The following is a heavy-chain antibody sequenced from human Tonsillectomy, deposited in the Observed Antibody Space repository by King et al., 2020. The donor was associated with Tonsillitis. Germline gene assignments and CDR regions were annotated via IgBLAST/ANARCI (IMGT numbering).Heavy chain of an antibody. Sequence: QLQESGPGLVKPSQTLSLTCTVSGGSISSGGYYWSWIRQPPPKALEWIGYIYHSERTFYNSSLKSLITVSVDTSKNQFSLTLCSVTAADTAMYYCARGRTTMAPGYFDFWGQGTLVTVSS. V-gene: IGHV4-31*01. J-gene: IGHJ4*02. CDR3: ARGRTTMAPGYFDF. CDR1: GGSISSGGYY. D-gene: IGHD5-18*01. CDR2: IYHSERT.